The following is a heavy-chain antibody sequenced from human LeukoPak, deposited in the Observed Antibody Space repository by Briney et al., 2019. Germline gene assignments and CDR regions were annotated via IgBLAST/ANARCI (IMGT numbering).Heavy chain of an antibody. J-gene: IGHJ3*02. Sequence: PGGSLRLSCAASGFTFSSYWMSWVRQAPGKGLEWVANIKQDGSKKYYVDSVKGRFTISRDNAKNSLYLQMNSLRAEDTAVYYCARVLVVVPAVYAFDIWGQGTMVTVSS. CDR2: IKQDGSKK. CDR1: GFTFSSYW. CDR3: ARVLVVVPAVYAFDI. V-gene: IGHV3-7*03. D-gene: IGHD2-2*01.